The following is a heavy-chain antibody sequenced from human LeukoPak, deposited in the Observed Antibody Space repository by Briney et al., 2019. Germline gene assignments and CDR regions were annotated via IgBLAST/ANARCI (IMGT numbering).Heavy chain of an antibody. CDR1: GFTFSSYA. J-gene: IGHJ4*02. Sequence: GGSLRLSCAASGFTFSSYAMSWVRQAPGKGLEWVSAISGSGGSTYYADSVKGRLTISRDNSKNTLYLQMNSLRAEDTAVYYCAKIPTVTTYFDYWGQGTLVTVSS. D-gene: IGHD4-17*01. CDR3: AKIPTVTTYFDY. CDR2: ISGSGGST. V-gene: IGHV3-23*01.